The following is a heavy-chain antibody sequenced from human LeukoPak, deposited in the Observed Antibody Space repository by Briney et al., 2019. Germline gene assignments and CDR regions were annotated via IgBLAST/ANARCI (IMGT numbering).Heavy chain of an antibody. Sequence: SGGSLRLSCAASGFTFSSHAMYWVRQAPGKGLEFVSVISSNGGNTYYPNSVKGRFTISRDNSKNTLYLQMGSLRAEDMAVYYWARRGTPYSSSSYHYDYYYMDVWGKGTTVTVSS. CDR3: ARRGTPYSSSSYHYDYYYMDV. CDR1: GFTFSSHA. V-gene: IGHV3-64*01. CDR2: ISSNGGNT. D-gene: IGHD6-6*01. J-gene: IGHJ6*03.